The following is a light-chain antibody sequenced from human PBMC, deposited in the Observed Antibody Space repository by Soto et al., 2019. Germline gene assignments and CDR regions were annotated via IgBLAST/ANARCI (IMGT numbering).Light chain of an antibody. V-gene: IGKV3-15*01. CDR3: QQYHNWPPIT. Sequence: EIVMTQSPATLSVSPGERATLSCRASQSVDSNLVWYQQKPGRAPRLLIFRASTRATGIPARFSGSGSGTEFTLTISSLQSEDFAVYYCQQYHNWPPITFGQGTRLEI. CDR1: QSVDSN. CDR2: RAS. J-gene: IGKJ5*01.